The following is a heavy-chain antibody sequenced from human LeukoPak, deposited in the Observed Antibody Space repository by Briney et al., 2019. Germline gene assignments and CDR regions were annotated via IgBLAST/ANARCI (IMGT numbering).Heavy chain of an antibody. J-gene: IGHJ3*01. D-gene: IGHD3-10*01. V-gene: IGHV4-59*01. CDR3: ARGGTGAFDL. CDR1: GHSISYYS. Sequence: SETLSLTCTVSGHSISYYSGRWVRQPPGKGLEWIGYLYNSGSTNSNPSLKSRVTISVATSKSQFSLNLTSVTAADTAVYSCARGGTGAFDLWDQGTMVTVSS. CDR2: LYNSGST.